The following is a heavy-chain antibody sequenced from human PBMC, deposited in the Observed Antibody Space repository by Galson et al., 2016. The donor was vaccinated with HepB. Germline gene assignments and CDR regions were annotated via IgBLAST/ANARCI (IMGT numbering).Heavy chain of an antibody. CDR3: ARGTSYYGSGSYLWYFDL. CDR1: GFTISRYA. J-gene: IGHJ2*01. D-gene: IGHD3-10*01. V-gene: IGHV3-13*05. Sequence: SLRLSCAASGFTISRYAMHWVRQATGKGLEWVSSIGTAGDPYYPGSVKGRFTISRENAKNSLSLQMNSLRAGDTAVYYCARGTSYYGSGSYLWYFDLWGRGTLVTVSS. CDR2: IGTAGDP.